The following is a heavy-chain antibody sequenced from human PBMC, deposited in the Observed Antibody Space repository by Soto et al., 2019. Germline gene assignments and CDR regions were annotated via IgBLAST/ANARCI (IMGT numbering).Heavy chain of an antibody. CDR1: GFTFSSYG. Sequence: GGSLRLSCAASGFTFSSYGMHWVRQAPGKGLEWVAVIWYDGSNKYYADSVKGRFTISRDNSKNTLYLQMNSLRAEDTAVYYCARGPNSSGWYRNFDYWGQGTLVTVSS. D-gene: IGHD6-19*01. CDR2: IWYDGSNK. V-gene: IGHV3-33*01. J-gene: IGHJ4*02. CDR3: ARGPNSSGWYRNFDY.